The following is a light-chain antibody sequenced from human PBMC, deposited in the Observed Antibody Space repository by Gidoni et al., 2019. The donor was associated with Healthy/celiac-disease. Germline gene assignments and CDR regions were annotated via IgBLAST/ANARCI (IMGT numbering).Light chain of an antibody. CDR1: QGISSY. Sequence: AIRITQSPSSLSASTGDRVTITCRASQGISSYLAWDQQKPGKAPKLLIYAASTLQSGVPSRFSGSGSGTDFTLTISCLQSEDFATYYCQQYYSYPLYTFGQGTKLEIK. CDR2: AAS. CDR3: QQYYSYPLYT. V-gene: IGKV1-8*01. J-gene: IGKJ2*01.